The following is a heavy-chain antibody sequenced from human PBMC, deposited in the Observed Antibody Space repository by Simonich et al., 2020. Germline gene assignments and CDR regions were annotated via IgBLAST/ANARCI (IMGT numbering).Heavy chain of an antibody. CDR3: ARDLGSSYYFDY. J-gene: IGHJ4*02. V-gene: IGHV3-30*07. Sequence: GGGVVQPGRSLRLSCAASGFTFSSYALNWFRQAPGKGLVWVAVISYDGSNKYYADSVKGRFTISRDNSKNTLYLQMNSLRAEDTAVYYCARDLGSSYYFDYWGQGTLVTVSS. D-gene: IGHD6-6*01. CDR2: ISYDGSNK. CDR1: GFTFSSYA.